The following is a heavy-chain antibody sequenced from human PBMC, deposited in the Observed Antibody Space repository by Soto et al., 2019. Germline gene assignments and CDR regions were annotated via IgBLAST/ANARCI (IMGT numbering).Heavy chain of an antibody. D-gene: IGHD3-10*01. V-gene: IGHV1-2*04. CDR1: GYTFTGYY. CDR2: INPNSGGT. CDR3: ARGKNYYGSGSYMDYYYMDV. J-gene: IGHJ6*03. Sequence: ASVKVACKASGYTFTGYYMHWVRQAPGQGREWMGWINPNSGGTNYAQKFQGWVTMTRDTSISTAYMELSRLRSDDTAVYYCARGKNYYGSGSYMDYYYMDVWGKGTTVTVSS.